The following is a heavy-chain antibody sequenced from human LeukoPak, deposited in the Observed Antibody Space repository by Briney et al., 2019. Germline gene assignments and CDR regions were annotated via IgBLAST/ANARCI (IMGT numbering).Heavy chain of an antibody. CDR2: ISSSSSTI. CDR3: ARDDSGYERDFDY. Sequence: GRSLRLSRAASGFTFSSYSMNWVRQAPGKGLEWVSYISSSSSTIYYADSVNGRFTISRDNAKNSLYLQMNSLRAEDTAVYYCARDDSGYERDFDYWGQGTLVTVSS. V-gene: IGHV3-48*01. J-gene: IGHJ4*02. CDR1: GFTFSSYS. D-gene: IGHD5-12*01.